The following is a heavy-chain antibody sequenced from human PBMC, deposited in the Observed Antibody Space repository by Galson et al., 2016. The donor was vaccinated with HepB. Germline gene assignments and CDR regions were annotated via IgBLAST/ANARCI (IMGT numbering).Heavy chain of an antibody. Sequence: SLRLSCAASGFIFSDHYMDWVRQAPGKGLEWLGRSKNNANGYTTEYAASVEGRFTISRDDSKKSLYLQMNSLKIEDTAVYYCARWQSGSPVNWGQGTLVTVSS. D-gene: IGHD1-26*01. CDR1: GFIFSDHY. CDR3: ARWQSGSPVN. CDR2: SKNNANGYTT. J-gene: IGHJ4*02. V-gene: IGHV3-72*01.